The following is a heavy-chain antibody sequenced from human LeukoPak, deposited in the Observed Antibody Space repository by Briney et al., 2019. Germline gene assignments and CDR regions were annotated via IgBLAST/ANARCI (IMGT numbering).Heavy chain of an antibody. CDR1: GFTFSSYG. Sequence: PGGSLRLSCAASGFTFSSYGMHWVRQAPGKGLEWVAVISYDGSNKYYADSVKGRFTISRDNSKNTPYLQMNSLRAEDTAVYYCASMTTVTTNWGQGTLVTVSS. J-gene: IGHJ4*02. D-gene: IGHD4-17*01. V-gene: IGHV3-30*03. CDR3: ASMTTVTTN. CDR2: ISYDGSNK.